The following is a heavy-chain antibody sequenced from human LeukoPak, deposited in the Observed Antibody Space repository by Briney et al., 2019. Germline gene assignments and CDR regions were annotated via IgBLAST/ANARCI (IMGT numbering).Heavy chain of an antibody. J-gene: IGHJ5*02. CDR2: IYPGDSDT. CDR3: ARVLRYYYDTPNWFDP. CDR1: GYSFTSYW. V-gene: IGHV5-51*01. D-gene: IGHD3-22*01. Sequence: GESLKISCKGSGYSFTSYWIDWVRQLPGKGLEWMGIIYPGDSDTRYSPSFQGQVTISADKSISTAYLQWSSLKASDTAMYYCARVLRYYYDTPNWFDPWGQGTLVTVSS.